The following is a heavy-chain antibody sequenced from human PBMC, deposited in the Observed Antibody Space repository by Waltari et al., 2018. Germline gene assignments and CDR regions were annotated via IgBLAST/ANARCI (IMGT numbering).Heavy chain of an antibody. CDR3: ARDTYYYDSSYYFDY. D-gene: IGHD3-22*01. CDR2: INPTSGGT. V-gene: IGHV1-2*02. Sequence: QVQLVQSGAEVKKPGASVKVSCKASGYTFTGYYMHWVRQAPGQGLEWMGWINPTSGGTNYAQKFQGRVTMTRDTSISTAYMELSRLRSDDTAVYYCARDTYYYDSSYYFDYWGQGTLVTVSS. J-gene: IGHJ4*02. CDR1: GYTFTGYY.